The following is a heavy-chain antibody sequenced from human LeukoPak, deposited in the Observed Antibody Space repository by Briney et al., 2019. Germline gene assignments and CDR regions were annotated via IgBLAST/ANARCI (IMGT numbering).Heavy chain of an antibody. CDR2: ISSSGRTT. CDR1: GFTLSSYE. Sequence: PGGSLRLSCTASGFTLSSYEMNWVRQAPGKGLEWVSYISSSGRTTYYADSVKGRFTISRDSAKNSLYLQMNSLRAEDTAVYCARVLVVVTGNYMDVWGKGTTVTISS. J-gene: IGHJ6*03. D-gene: IGHD2-21*02. V-gene: IGHV3-48*03. CDR3: ARVLVVVTGNYMDV.